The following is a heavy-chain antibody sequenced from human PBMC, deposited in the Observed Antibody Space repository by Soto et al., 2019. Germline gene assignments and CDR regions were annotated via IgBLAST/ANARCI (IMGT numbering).Heavy chain of an antibody. Sequence: QINLIESGPTLVKRTQPLTLTCTFSGFSLSTSGAAVGWVRQPPGRALEWLALVYWDGDKRYNASLGNRLTIAKDTFMNQEVLTLTNVDPADTATYYCAHRATMTVFGLIFDTGVWFDPWGQGTLVIVSS. J-gene: IGHJ5*02. CDR3: AHRATMTVFGLIFDTGVWFDP. CDR1: GFSLSTSGAA. CDR2: VYWDGDK. V-gene: IGHV2-5*02. D-gene: IGHD3-3*01.